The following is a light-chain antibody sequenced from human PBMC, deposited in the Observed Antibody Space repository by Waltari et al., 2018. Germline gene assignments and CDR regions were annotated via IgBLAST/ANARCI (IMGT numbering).Light chain of an antibody. CDR1: SSDIGTYAY. J-gene: IGLJ3*02. CDR3: SSFTTRSTWV. Sequence: QFALTQPASVSGSPGQSITISCTGTSSDIGTYAYVPWYQQHPGEAPKLILYDVSHRPSGVPNRFSGSKSDNTASLTISGLQAEDESDYYCSSFTTRSTWVFGGGTKLTVL. CDR2: DVS. V-gene: IGLV2-14*03.